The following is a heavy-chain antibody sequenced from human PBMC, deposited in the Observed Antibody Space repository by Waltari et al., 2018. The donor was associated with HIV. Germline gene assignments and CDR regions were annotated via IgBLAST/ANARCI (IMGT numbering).Heavy chain of an antibody. CDR3: AREHSVVLPGASVPLYYGVDV. Sequence: QVQLQESGPGLVKPSETLSLTCTVSGGSISSYYWTWMRQPAGTGLEWIGRIYSSGSANYNPSLKSRVTMSVETSKNQFSLKLRSVTAADTAVYYCAREHSVVLPGASVPLYYGVDVWGQGTTVTVSS. CDR2: IYSSGSA. J-gene: IGHJ6*02. V-gene: IGHV4-4*07. D-gene: IGHD2-2*01. CDR1: GGSISSYY.